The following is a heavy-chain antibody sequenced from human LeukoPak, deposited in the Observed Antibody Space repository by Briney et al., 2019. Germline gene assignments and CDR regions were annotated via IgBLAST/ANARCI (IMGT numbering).Heavy chain of an antibody. J-gene: IGHJ4*02. CDR2: IYYSGST. Sequence: IPSETLSLTCAVYGGSFSGYYWSWIRQHPGKGLEWIGYIYYSGSTYYNPSLKSRVTISVDTSKNQFSLKLSSVTAADTAVYYCARFRRGDYFDYWGQGTLVTVSS. CDR3: ARFRRGDYFDY. V-gene: IGHV4-31*11. CDR1: GGSFSGYY. D-gene: IGHD3-10*01.